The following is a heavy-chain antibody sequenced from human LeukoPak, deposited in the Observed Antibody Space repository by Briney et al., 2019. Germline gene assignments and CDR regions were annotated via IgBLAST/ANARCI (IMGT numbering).Heavy chain of an antibody. D-gene: IGHD4-17*01. Sequence: GASVKLSCKASGYTFTSYDINWVRLGTGPGNEWMGLMNPNSGNRSYAQKFHGRVTMTRNTSISKAYMELRSLRSEATAVYYCARGYLGYGDSEFFDYWGEGTLVTVSS. V-gene: IGHV1-8*01. CDR1: GYTFTSYD. CDR3: ARGYLGYGDSEFFDY. CDR2: MNPNSGNR. J-gene: IGHJ4*02.